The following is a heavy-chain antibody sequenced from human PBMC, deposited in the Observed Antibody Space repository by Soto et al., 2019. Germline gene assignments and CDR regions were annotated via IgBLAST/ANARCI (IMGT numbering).Heavy chain of an antibody. J-gene: IGHJ6*02. CDR3: ARGIEGWYQGRYYYGMDV. Sequence: SETLSLTCTFSGGSVSSGSYYWSWIRQPPGKGLEWIGYIYYSGSTNYNPSLKSRVTISVDTSKNQFSLKLSSVTAADTTVYYCARGIEGWYQGRYYYGMDVWGQGTTVTVSS. CDR2: IYYSGST. CDR1: GGSVSSGSYY. D-gene: IGHD6-19*01. V-gene: IGHV4-61*01.